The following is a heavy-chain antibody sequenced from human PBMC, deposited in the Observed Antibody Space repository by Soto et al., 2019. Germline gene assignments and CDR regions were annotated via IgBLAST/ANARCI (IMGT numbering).Heavy chain of an antibody. CDR1: GAYVNTGGYY. D-gene: IGHD1-1*01. Sequence: QVQLQESGPGLVKPSQTLSLTCTVSGAYVNTGGYYWSWVRQYPGKGLEWIGYIYHSGDTYYNPSLKSRLTISVDTSKNPFSLILSSVTAADTAVYYCARAPGNERLDYWGQGTLVIVSS. J-gene: IGHJ4*02. CDR3: ARAPGNERLDY. CDR2: IYHSGDT. V-gene: IGHV4-31*03.